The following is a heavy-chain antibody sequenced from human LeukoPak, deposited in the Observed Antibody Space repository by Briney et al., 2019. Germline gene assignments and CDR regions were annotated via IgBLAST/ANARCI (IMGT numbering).Heavy chain of an antibody. CDR2: IYHSGRT. CDR1: GGSISDFY. Sequence: SETLSLTCTVSGGSISDFYWNWIRQPPGKGLEWIGNIYHSGRTSYNSSLKSRVTISMDTSKNQLSLKLGSVTAADTAVCYCARGGTRPYTSISLDVWGQGTTVTVSS. J-gene: IGHJ6*02. V-gene: IGHV4-59*01. D-gene: IGHD5-18*01. CDR3: ARGGTRPYTSISLDV.